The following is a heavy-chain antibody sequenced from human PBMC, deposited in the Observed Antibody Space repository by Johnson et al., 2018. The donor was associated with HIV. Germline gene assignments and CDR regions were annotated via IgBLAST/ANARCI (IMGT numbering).Heavy chain of an antibody. CDR3: AKGDPVEGDVDDAFDI. D-gene: IGHD2-21*01. CDR2: INWNGGST. J-gene: IGHJ3*02. Sequence: VQLVESGGGVVRPGGSLRLSCAASGFTFDDYGMSWVRQAPGKGLEWVSGINWNGGSTGYADSVKGRFTISRDNDKNPLYLQMNSLRAEDTAVYYCAKGDPVEGDVDDAFDIWGQGTMVTVSS. V-gene: IGHV3-20*04. CDR1: GFTFDDYG.